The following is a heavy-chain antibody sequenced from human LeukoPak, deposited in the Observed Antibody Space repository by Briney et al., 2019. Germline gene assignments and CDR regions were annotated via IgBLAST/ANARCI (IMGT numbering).Heavy chain of an antibody. Sequence: GGSLRLSCAASGFTFSNAWMNWVRQAPGKGLEWVGHIKSKTAGGTTDYAAPVKGRFTISRDDSKNTLYLQMNSLKTEDTAVYYCTTGGITSIRGEWCYFDLWGRGTLVTVSS. D-gene: IGHD3-10*01. V-gene: IGHV3-15*01. CDR1: GFTFSNAW. J-gene: IGHJ2*01. CDR3: TTGGITSIRGEWCYFDL. CDR2: IKSKTAGGTT.